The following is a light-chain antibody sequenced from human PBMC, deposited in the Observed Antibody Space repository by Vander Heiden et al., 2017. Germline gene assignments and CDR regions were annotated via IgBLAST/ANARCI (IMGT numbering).Light chain of an antibody. Sequence: IASTQSPGMLPLSPGERATLSCRASHNVSSNYLAWYQQKPGQAPRLLIYGASSRATGIPDRFSGSGSGTDFTLSINRLQPDDFAVYYCRQYGGSLYSFGQGTKLHIK. V-gene: IGKV3-20*01. CDR3: RQYGGSLYS. CDR1: HNVSSNY. CDR2: GAS. J-gene: IGKJ2*03.